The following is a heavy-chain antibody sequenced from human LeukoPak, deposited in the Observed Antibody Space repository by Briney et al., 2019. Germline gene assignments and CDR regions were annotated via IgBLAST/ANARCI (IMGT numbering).Heavy chain of an antibody. J-gene: IGHJ5*02. V-gene: IGHV4-39*01. CDR3: ARAYGSGSYFHWFDP. CDR1: GGSISTSSYY. Sequence: SETLSLTCTVSGGSISTSSYYWRWIRQPPGKGLEWIGSMFHSGSTYDNPSLRSRVTISVDTSKNQFSLKLSSVTAADTAVYYCARAYGSGSYFHWFDPWGQGTLVTVSS. CDR2: MFHSGST. D-gene: IGHD3-10*01.